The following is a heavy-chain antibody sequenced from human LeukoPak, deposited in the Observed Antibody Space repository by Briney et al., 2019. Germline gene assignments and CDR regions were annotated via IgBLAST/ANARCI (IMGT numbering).Heavy chain of an antibody. CDR2: INWNGGST. CDR1: GFTFDDYG. J-gene: IGHJ5*02. Sequence: GGSLRLSCAASGFTFDDYGMSWVRQAPGKGLEWVSGINWNGGSTGYADSVKGRFTISRDNAKNSLYLQMNSLRAEDTAVYYCARHASYITMIVVSWFDPWGQGTLVTVSS. CDR3: ARHASYITMIVVSWFDP. D-gene: IGHD3-22*01. V-gene: IGHV3-20*04.